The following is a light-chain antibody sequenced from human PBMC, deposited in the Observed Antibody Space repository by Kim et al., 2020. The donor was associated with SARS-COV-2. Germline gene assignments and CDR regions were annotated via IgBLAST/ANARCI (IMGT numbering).Light chain of an antibody. CDR2: QDS. CDR1: KLGDKY. V-gene: IGLV3-1*01. J-gene: IGLJ2*01. Sequence: YELTQPPSVSVSPGQTTSITCSGDKLGDKYACWYQQKPGQSPVLVIYQDSKRPSGIPERFSGSYSGNTAALTIIRNHAMDAADSYCQAWDSSTAVVFG. CDR3: QAWDSSTAVV.